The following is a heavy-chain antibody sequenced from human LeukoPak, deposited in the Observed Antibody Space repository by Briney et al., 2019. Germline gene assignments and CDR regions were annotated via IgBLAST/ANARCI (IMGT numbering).Heavy chain of an antibody. CDR3: ATGMSGSYYDY. CDR2: ISYDGSNK. V-gene: IGHV3-30*03. Sequence: PGGSLRLSCAASGFTFSSYGMHWVRQAPGKGLEWVADISYDGSNKYYADSVKGRFTISRDKDKNTLYLQMNSLRAEDTAVYYCATGMSGSYYDYWGQGTLVTVSS. D-gene: IGHD1-26*01. J-gene: IGHJ4*02. CDR1: GFTFSSYG.